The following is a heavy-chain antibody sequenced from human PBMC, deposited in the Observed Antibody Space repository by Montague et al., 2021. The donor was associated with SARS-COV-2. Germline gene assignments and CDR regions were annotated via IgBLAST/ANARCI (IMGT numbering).Heavy chain of an antibody. CDR1: GGSIRSSSHF. V-gene: IGHV4-39*07. CDR2: ISYSGST. CDR3: GLGRGFAVGNHYYYSYGLDV. D-gene: IGHD3-10*01. Sequence: SETLSLTCTVSGGSIRSSSHFWGWFRQPPGQRLEWIGTISYSGSTYYSPPLKSRVIISADTPKNQFSLNLRSVTAADTAVYFCGLGRGFAVGNHYYYSYGLDVWGQGTTVTVSS. J-gene: IGHJ6*02.